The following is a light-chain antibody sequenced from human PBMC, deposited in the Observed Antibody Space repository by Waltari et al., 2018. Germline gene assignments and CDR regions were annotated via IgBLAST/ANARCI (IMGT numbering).Light chain of an antibody. CDR1: SSDVGGYNH. J-gene: IGLJ3*02. V-gene: IGLV2-14*01. CDR3: SSYTSSSPWV. CDR2: EVS. Sequence: QSALTPPASVSGSPGQAIPISCTGTSSDVGGYNHVSWYQQHPGKAPKVMIYEVSNRPSGVSNRFSGSKSGNTASLTISGLQSEDEADYYCSSYTSSSPWVFGGGTKLTVL.